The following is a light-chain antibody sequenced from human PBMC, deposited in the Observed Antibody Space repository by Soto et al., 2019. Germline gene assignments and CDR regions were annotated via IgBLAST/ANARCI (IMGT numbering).Light chain of an antibody. CDR1: SSDAGGYNY. V-gene: IGLV2-14*01. CDR2: DVS. J-gene: IGLJ1*01. CDR3: SSYTDSSPFV. Sequence: QSALTQPASVSGSPGQSITISCTGTSSDAGGYNYVSWYQQHPGKAPKLMIYDVSNWPSGVSNRFSGSKSGNTASLTISGLQAEDEADYYCSSYTDSSPFVFGTGTKVPVL.